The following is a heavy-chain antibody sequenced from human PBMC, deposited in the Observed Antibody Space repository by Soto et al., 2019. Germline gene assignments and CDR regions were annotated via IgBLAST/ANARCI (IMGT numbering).Heavy chain of an antibody. CDR1: GGSISSYY. CDR3: ARDLGVRGVIRGRDYYYGMDV. D-gene: IGHD3-10*01. J-gene: IGHJ6*02. CDR2: IHHSGST. V-gene: IGHV4-59*01. Sequence: XGTLSLTCTVSGGSISSYYWSWIRQPPGKGLEWIGYIHHSGSTNYNPSLKSRVTLSVDTSKNQFSLKLSSVTAADTAVYYCARDLGVRGVIRGRDYYYGMDVWGQGTTVTV.